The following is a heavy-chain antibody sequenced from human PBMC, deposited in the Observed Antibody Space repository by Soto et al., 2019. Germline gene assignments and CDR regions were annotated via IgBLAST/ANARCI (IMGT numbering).Heavy chain of an antibody. CDR3: AAGTEWGLYVMDV. D-gene: IGHD1-26*01. CDR1: GFTFSSSA. Sequence: ASVKVSCKASGFTFSSSAMQWVRQARGQRLEWIGWIVVGSGLTNYAQKFQDRVTIIRDMSTSTAYMELSSLRSEDTAVYYCAAGTEWGLYVMDVGGQGPTVTVSS. J-gene: IGHJ6*02. V-gene: IGHV1-58*02. CDR2: IVVGSGLT.